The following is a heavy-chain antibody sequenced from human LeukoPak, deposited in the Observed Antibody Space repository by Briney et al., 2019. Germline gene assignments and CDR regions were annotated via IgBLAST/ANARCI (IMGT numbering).Heavy chain of an antibody. CDR2: INPNSGDT. CDR1: GYTFTGYY. D-gene: IGHD4-17*01. Sequence: ASVKVSCKASGYTFTGYYMHWVRQAPGQGLEWMGRINPNSGDTNYAQKLQGRVTMTTDTSTSTAYMELRSLRSDDTAVYYCVSMGTTGYYYYGMDVWGQGTTVTVSS. J-gene: IGHJ6*02. V-gene: IGHV1-2*06. CDR3: VSMGTTGYYYYGMDV.